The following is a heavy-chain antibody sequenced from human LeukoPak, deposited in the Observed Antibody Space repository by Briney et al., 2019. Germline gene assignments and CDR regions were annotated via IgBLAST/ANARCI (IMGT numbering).Heavy chain of an antibody. CDR3: ARDRTLPLYYYYYMDV. D-gene: IGHD1-14*01. V-gene: IGHV4-59*12. Sequence: SETLSLTCTVSGGSISSYYWSWIRQPPGKGLEWIGYIYYSGSTNYNPSLKSRVTISVDTSKNQFSLKLSSVTAADTAVYYCARDRTLPLYYYYYMDVWGKGTTVTVSS. CDR2: IYYSGST. CDR1: GGSISSYY. J-gene: IGHJ6*03.